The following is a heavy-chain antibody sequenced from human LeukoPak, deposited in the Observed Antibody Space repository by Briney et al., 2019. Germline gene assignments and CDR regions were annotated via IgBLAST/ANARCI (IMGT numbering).Heavy chain of an antibody. V-gene: IGHV4-34*01. CDR3: ARDDLVGSYRSRDAFDI. J-gene: IGHJ3*02. Sequence: SETLSLTCAVYGGSFSGYYWTWIRQPPGKGLEWIGSIYYSGSTYYNPSLKSRVTISVDTSNDQFSLKLTSVTAADTAMYYCARDDLVGSYRSRDAFDIWGQGAMVTVSS. CDR1: GGSFSGYY. D-gene: IGHD3-10*01. CDR2: IYYSGST.